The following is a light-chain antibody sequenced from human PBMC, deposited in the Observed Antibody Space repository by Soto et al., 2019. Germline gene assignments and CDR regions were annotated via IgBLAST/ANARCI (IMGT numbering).Light chain of an antibody. Sequence: QSVLTQPASVSGSPGQSITISCTGTSSDVGTYNYVSWYQHLPGKAPKLMIYEVSNRPSGVSNRFSGSKSGNTASLTISGLQAEDEADYYCSSYTSRSTVTFGGWTKLTVL. J-gene: IGLJ2*01. CDR1: SSDVGTYNY. V-gene: IGLV2-14*01. CDR2: EVS. CDR3: SSYTSRSTVT.